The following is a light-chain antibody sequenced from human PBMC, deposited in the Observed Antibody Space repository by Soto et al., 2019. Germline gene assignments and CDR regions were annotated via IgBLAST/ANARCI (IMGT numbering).Light chain of an antibody. CDR3: QQYNDYFRT. V-gene: IGKV1-5*01. CDR1: QNISNW. CDR2: DVS. Sequence: DIQMTQSPSTLSAYVGDRVSITCRASQNISNWVAWCQLKPGEAPRLLMFDVSTLHSGVPSRFSGSGSGTEFTLTISSLQPDDSATYYCQQYNDYFRTFGQGTKVDIK. J-gene: IGKJ1*01.